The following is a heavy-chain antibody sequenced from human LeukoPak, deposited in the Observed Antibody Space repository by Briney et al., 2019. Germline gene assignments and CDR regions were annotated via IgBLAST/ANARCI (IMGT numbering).Heavy chain of an antibody. V-gene: IGHV4-39*01. J-gene: IGHJ4*02. D-gene: IGHD3-3*01. CDR2: IYYSGST. CDR3: ARHWTRTDVRPYYDFWSGYYTGIGFDY. Sequence: SETLSLTCTVSGGSISSSSYYWGWIRQPPGKGLEWIGSIYYSGSTYYNPSLKSRVTISVDTSKNQFSLKLSSVTAADTAVYYRARHWTRTDVRPYYDFWSGYYTGIGFDYWGQGTLVTVSS. CDR1: GGSISSSSYY.